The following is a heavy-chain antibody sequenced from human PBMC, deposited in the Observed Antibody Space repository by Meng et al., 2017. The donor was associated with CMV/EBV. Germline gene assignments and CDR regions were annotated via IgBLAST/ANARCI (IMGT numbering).Heavy chain of an antibody. CDR3: AIGLGYCSGGSCYSLSWFDP. D-gene: IGHD2-15*01. CDR1: GYTFPGYY. J-gene: IGHJ5*02. V-gene: IGHV1-2*04. Sequence: QVQLVQSGAEVKKPGASVKVSCKASGYTFPGYYMHWVRQAPGQGLEWMGWINPNSGGTNYAQKFQGWVTMTRDTSISTAYMELSRLRSDDTAVYYCAIGLGYCSGGSCYSLSWFDPWGQGTLVTVSS. CDR2: INPNSGGT.